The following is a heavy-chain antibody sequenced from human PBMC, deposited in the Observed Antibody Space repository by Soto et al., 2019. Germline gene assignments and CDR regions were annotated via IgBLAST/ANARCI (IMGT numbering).Heavy chain of an antibody. CDR3: ASGGYYYGSSGYFFDY. CDR2: INPNSGGT. D-gene: IGHD3-22*01. Sequence: ASVKVSCKASGYTFTGYYMHWVRQAPGQGLEWMGWINPNSGGTNYAQKFQGRVTMTRDTSISTAYMELSRLRSDDTAVYYCASGGYYYGSSGYFFDYWGQGTLVTVSS. V-gene: IGHV1-2*02. CDR1: GYTFTGYY. J-gene: IGHJ4*02.